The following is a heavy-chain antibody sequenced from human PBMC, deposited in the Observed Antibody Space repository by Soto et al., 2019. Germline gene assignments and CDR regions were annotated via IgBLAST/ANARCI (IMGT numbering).Heavy chain of an antibody. CDR3: ARTQGSNYDFWSGYSLTRGMDV. CDR1: GFTFSSYA. CDR2: ISYDGSNK. D-gene: IGHD3-3*01. Sequence: GGSLRLSCAASGFTFSSYAMHWVRQAPGKGLEWVAVISYDGSNKYYADSVKGRFTISRDNSKNTLYLQMNSLRAEDTAVYYCARTQGSNYDFWSGYSLTRGMDVWGQGTTVTVSS. J-gene: IGHJ6*02. V-gene: IGHV3-30-3*01.